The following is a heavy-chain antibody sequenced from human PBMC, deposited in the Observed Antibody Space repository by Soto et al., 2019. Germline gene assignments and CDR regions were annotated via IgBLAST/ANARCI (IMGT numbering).Heavy chain of an antibody. CDR1: GGSISSGGHY. CDR2: IYYSGST. D-gene: IGHD2-15*01. V-gene: IGHV4-31*03. Sequence: SSETLSLTCTVSGGSISSGGHYWSWIRQHPGKGLEWIGYIYYSGSTYYNSSLKSRVTISVDTSKNQFSLKVSSVTAADTAVYYCARGTVVTPNWFDPWGQGTLVTVSS. J-gene: IGHJ5*02. CDR3: ARGTVVTPNWFDP.